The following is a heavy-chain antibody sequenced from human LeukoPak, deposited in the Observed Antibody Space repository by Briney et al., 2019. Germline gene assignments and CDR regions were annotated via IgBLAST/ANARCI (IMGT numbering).Heavy chain of an antibody. J-gene: IGHJ4*02. CDR2: IYDSGNI. Sequence: SETLSLTCTVSGDSISSSNCYWGWIRQPPGKGLEWIGSIYDSGNIYFNPSLKSRVTISVDTSKNQFSLKLSSVTAADTAVYYCARVRRTNYYDSSGLFDYWGQGTLVTVSS. CDR1: GDSISSSNCY. V-gene: IGHV4-39*07. CDR3: ARVRRTNYYDSSGLFDY. D-gene: IGHD3-22*01.